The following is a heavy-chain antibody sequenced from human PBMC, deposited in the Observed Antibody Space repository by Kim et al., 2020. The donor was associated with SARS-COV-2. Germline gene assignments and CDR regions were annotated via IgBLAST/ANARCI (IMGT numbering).Heavy chain of an antibody. CDR3: ARGGPGNPLDF. V-gene: IGHV3-23*01. CDR1: GFTFNNYA. Sequence: GGSLRLSCTSSGFTFNNYAMTWVRQSPGKGLEWVSAITGSGATTYYADSVKGRFSISRDNSKNTLYLEMNSLRVEDTALYYCARGGPGNPLDFLGQGAL. CDR2: ITGSGATT. D-gene: IGHD3-16*01. J-gene: IGHJ4*02.